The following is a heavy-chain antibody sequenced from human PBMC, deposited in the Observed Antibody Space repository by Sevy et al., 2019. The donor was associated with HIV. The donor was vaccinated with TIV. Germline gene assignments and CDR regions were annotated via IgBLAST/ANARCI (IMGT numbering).Heavy chain of an antibody. CDR2: ISYDGSNK. CDR3: ARDERRSAAGSHYFDY. CDR1: GFTFSSYA. J-gene: IGHJ4*02. D-gene: IGHD6-13*01. V-gene: IGHV3-30-3*01. Sequence: GGSLRLTCAASGFTFSSYAMHWVRQAPGKGLEWVAVISYDGSNKYYADSVKGRFTISRDTSKNTLYLHMNTLRAEDTAVYYCARDERRSAAGSHYFDYWGQGTLVTVSS.